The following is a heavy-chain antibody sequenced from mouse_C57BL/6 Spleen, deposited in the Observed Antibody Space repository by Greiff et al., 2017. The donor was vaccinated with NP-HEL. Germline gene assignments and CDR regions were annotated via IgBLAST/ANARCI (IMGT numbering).Heavy chain of an antibody. CDR1: GFSLTSYG. V-gene: IGHV2-2*01. Sequence: QVQLKESGPGLVQPSQSLSITCTVSGFSLTSYGVHWVRQSPGKGLEWLGVIWSGGSTDYNAAFISRLSISKDNSKSQVFFKMNSLQADDTAIYYCARREDYDYDAGDAMDYWGQGTSVTVSS. CDR3: ARREDYDYDAGDAMDY. J-gene: IGHJ4*01. D-gene: IGHD2-4*01. CDR2: IWSGGST.